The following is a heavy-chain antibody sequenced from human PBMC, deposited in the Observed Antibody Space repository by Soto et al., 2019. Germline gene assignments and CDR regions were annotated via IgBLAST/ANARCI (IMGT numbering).Heavy chain of an antibody. CDR3: ASWYY. CDR1: GYTFTGYA. J-gene: IGHJ4*02. CDR2: IIPIFGTA. Sequence: ASVKVSCKASGYTFTGYAMHWVRQAPGQGLEWMGGIIPIFGTANYAQKFQGRVTITADESTSTAYMELSSLRSEDTAVYYCASWYYWGQGTLVTVSS. V-gene: IGHV1-69*13.